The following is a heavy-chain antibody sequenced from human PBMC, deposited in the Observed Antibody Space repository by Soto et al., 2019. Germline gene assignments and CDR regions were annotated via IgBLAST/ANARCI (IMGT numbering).Heavy chain of an antibody. CDR3: ARVFSGYSSGPLGY. V-gene: IGHV1-69*13. CDR1: GGTFSSYA. CDR2: IIPIFGTA. D-gene: IGHD6-19*01. Sequence: ASVKVSCKASGGTFSSYAISWGRQAPGQGLEWMGGIIPIFGTANYAQKFQGRVTITADESTSTAYMELSSLRSEDTAVYYCARVFSGYSSGPLGYWGQGTLVTVSS. J-gene: IGHJ4*02.